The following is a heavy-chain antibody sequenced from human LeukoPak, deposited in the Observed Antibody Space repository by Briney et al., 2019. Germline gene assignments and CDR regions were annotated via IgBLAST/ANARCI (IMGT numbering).Heavy chain of an antibody. CDR3: APYCSGGSCYRY. CDR2: ISVSGGST. D-gene: IGHD2-15*01. V-gene: IGHV3-23*01. J-gene: IGHJ4*02. Sequence: GGSLRLSCVASGLTFSSYAMSWVRQAPGKGLEWVSTISVSGGSTYYADSVKGRFTISRDNSKNTLYLQMNSLRAEDTAVYYCAPYCSGGSCYRYWGQGTLGTVSS. CDR1: GLTFSSYA.